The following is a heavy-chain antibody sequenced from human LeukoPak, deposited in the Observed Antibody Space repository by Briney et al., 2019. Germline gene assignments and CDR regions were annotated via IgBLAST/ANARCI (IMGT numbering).Heavy chain of an antibody. CDR3: ATDRDWTLLDY. J-gene: IGHJ4*02. Sequence: GGSLRFSCAASGFTFSGNWMSWVRQAPGKGLEWVANIKQDGSEKNYVDSVKGRFTVSRDNAKNSLYLQMNSLRVEDAAVYYCATDRDWTLLDYWGQGALVTVSS. CDR1: GFTFSGNW. D-gene: IGHD1-1*01. CDR2: IKQDGSEK. V-gene: IGHV3-7*01.